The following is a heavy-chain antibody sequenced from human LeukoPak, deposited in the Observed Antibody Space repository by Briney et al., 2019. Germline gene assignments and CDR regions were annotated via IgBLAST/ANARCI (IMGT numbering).Heavy chain of an antibody. D-gene: IGHD2-2*01. V-gene: IGHV3-23*01. J-gene: IGHJ6*02. Sequence: PGGSLRLSCAASGFTFSNYAMTWVRQAPGKGLEWVSTISGSGGSTYYADSVKGRFTISRDNSKNTLYLQMNSLRAEDTAVYYCAKPWSLPAPTGYLGGMDVWGQGTTVTVSS. CDR2: ISGSGGST. CDR1: GFTFSNYA. CDR3: AKPWSLPAPTGYLGGMDV.